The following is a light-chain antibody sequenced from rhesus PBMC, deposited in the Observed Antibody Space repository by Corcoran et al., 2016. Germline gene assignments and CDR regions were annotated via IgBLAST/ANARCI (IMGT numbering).Light chain of an antibody. CDR2: KAS. CDR1: QSISSW. CDR3: LQYSSSLT. J-gene: IGKJ3*01. V-gene: IGKV1-22*01. Sequence: DIQMTQSPSSLSASVGDTVTITCRASQSISSWLDWYQQKPGKAPKLLIYKASSLQSGVPSRFSGIGAGTDCTLTISSLQPEEFATYYCLQYSSSLTFGPGTKRDIK.